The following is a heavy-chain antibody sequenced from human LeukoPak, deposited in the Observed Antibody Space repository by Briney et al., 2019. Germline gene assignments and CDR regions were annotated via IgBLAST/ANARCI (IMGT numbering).Heavy chain of an antibody. CDR3: ALEIRFLEWLSPNYGMDV. V-gene: IGHV3-11*06. J-gene: IGHJ6*02. Sequence: PGGSLRLSCAASGFTFSDYYMSWIRQAPGKGLEWVSYISSSSSYTNYADSVRGRFTISRDNAKNSLYLQMNSLRAEDTAVYYCALEIRFLEWLSPNYGMDVWGQGTTVTVSS. CDR1: GFTFSDYY. D-gene: IGHD3-3*01. CDR2: ISSSSSYT.